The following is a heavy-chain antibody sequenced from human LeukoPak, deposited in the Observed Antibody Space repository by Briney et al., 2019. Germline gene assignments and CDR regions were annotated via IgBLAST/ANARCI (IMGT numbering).Heavy chain of an antibody. V-gene: IGHV1-18*01. D-gene: IGHD2-15*01. CDR1: GYTFTIYG. CDR2: ISAYNGNT. Sequence: AAVTVSFKASGYTFTIYGISWVRQAPGQGREWMGWISAYNGNTNYAQKLQGRVTMTTDPSTSTAYMELRSLRSDDTAVYYCASEGRYCSGGSCYEISDYWGQGTLVTVSS. J-gene: IGHJ4*02. CDR3: ASEGRYCSGGSCYEISDY.